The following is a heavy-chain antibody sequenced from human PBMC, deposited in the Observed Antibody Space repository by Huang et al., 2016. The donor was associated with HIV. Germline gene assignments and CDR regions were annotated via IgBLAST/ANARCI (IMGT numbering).Heavy chain of an antibody. Sequence: QVQLVESGGGVVEPGRSLRVSCAAFGFPFSESGLHWVRQALGKGLEWVAVISYDGINKFYADSVKGRFTISRDNSKTTVYLQMNSLGAGDTAVYYCAKDRRAYYYGSGIEYWGQGARVTVSS. J-gene: IGHJ4*02. CDR2: ISYDGINK. CDR1: GFPFSESG. V-gene: IGHV3-30*18. CDR3: AKDRRAYYYGSGIEY. D-gene: IGHD3-10*01.